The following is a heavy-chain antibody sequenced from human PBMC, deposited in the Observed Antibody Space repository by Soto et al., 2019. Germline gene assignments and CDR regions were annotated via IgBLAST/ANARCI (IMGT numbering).Heavy chain of an antibody. J-gene: IGHJ6*02. CDR3: ARGLRGPYDFGSGYTHYGMDV. CDR2: MNPNSGNT. CDR1: GYTFTSYD. Sequence: QVQLVQSGAEVKKPGASVKVSCKASGYTFTSYDINWVRQATGQGLEWMGWMNPNSGNTGYAQKFQGRVTMTRNTSINTAYMELSSLRSEDTAVYYCARGLRGPYDFGSGYTHYGMDVWGQGTTVTVSS. V-gene: IGHV1-8*01. D-gene: IGHD3-3*01.